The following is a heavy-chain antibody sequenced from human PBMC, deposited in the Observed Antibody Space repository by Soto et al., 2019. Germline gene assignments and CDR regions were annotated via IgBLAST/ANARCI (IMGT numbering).Heavy chain of an antibody. J-gene: IGHJ6*02. CDR3: ARGSSIAARYGMDV. V-gene: IGHV1-2*04. Sequence: ASVEVSCKASGYTFTGYYMHWVRQAPGQGLEWMGWINPNSGGTNYAQKFQGWVTMTRDTSISTAYMELSRLRSDDTAVYYCARGSSIAARYGMDVWGQGTTVTVSS. CDR2: INPNSGGT. CDR1: GYTFTGYY. D-gene: IGHD6-6*01.